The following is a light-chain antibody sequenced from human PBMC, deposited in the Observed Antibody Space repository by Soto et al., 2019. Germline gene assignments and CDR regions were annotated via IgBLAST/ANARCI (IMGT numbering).Light chain of an antibody. CDR2: GAS. Sequence: EIVLSQSLCTVSLSQEERATLSCRASRSVGTFLAWYQQKPGQAPRLLIYGASSRATVIPDRFSGSGSGTDFTLTISIREPEDFAVHYCQQYSSSPPLTLGGVTKVAIK. CDR1: RSVGTF. CDR3: QQYSSSPPLT. V-gene: IGKV3-20*01. J-gene: IGKJ4*01.